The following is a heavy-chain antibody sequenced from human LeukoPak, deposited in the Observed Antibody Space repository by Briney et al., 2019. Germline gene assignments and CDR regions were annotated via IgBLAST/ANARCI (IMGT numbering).Heavy chain of an antibody. CDR1: GFTFSDYY. V-gene: IGHV3-11*04. D-gene: IGHD2-2*01. CDR3: ARVRSTSATDAFDI. CDR2: ISSSGSTR. J-gene: IGHJ3*02. Sequence: GGSLRLSCAASGFTFSDYYMTWIRQAPGKGLEWVSYISSSGSTRYDADSVKGRFTISRDNAKNSLYLQMNSLRAEDTAVYYCARVRSTSATDAFDIWGQGTMVTVSS.